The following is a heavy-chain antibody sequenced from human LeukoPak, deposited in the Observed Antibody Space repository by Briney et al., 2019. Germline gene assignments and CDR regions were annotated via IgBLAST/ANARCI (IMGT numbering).Heavy chain of an antibody. V-gene: IGHV1-58*02. CDR3: AAGFISQWELPFYYFDY. CDR2: IVVGSGNT. J-gene: IGHJ4*02. D-gene: IGHD1-26*01. Sequence: GASVTVSCKASGGTFSSYAISWVRQARGQRLEWIGWIVVGSGNTNYAQKFQERVTITRDMSTSTAYMELSSLRSEDTAVYYCAAGFISQWELPFYYFDYWGQGTLVTVSS. CDR1: GGTFSSYA.